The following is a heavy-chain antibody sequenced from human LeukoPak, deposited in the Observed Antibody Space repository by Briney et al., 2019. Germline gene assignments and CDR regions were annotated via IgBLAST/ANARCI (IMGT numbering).Heavy chain of an antibody. Sequence: PSETLSLTCTVSGGSISSYYWSWIRQHPGKGLEWIGYIYYSGSTYYNPSLKSRVTISVDTSKNQFSLKLSSVTAADTAVYYCARVPRYCSGGSCYSGGAFDYWGQGTLVTVSS. CDR2: IYYSGST. V-gene: IGHV4-59*06. D-gene: IGHD2-15*01. CDR1: GGSISSYY. J-gene: IGHJ4*02. CDR3: ARVPRYCSGGSCYSGGAFDY.